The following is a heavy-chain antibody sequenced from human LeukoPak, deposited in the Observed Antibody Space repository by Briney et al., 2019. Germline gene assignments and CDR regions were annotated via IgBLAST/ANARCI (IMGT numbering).Heavy chain of an antibody. CDR1: GGSISSYY. CDR2: IYYSGST. J-gene: IGHJ2*01. Sequence: NTSETLSLTCTVSGGSISSYYWSWIRQPPGKGLEWIGYIYYSGSTNYNPSLKSRVTISLDTPKNQFSLWLSSVTAADTAVYYCARQRSDYKGLYWYFDLWGRGTLVTVSS. D-gene: IGHD4-11*01. V-gene: IGHV4-59*08. CDR3: ARQRSDYKGLYWYFDL.